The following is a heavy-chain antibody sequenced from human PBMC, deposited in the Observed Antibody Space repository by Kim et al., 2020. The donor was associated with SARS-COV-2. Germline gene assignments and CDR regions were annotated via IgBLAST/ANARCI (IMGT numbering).Heavy chain of an antibody. CDR1: GGSISSGGYY. CDR3: ARAMNYYGSGSYWGYYFDY. Sequence: SETLSLTCTVSGGSISSGGYYWSWIRQHPGKGLEWIGYIYYSGSTYYNPSLKSRVTISVDTSKNQFSLKLSSVTAADTAVYYCARAMNYYGSGSYWGYYFDYWGQGTLVTVSS. D-gene: IGHD3-10*01. CDR2: IYYSGST. V-gene: IGHV4-31*03. J-gene: IGHJ4*02.